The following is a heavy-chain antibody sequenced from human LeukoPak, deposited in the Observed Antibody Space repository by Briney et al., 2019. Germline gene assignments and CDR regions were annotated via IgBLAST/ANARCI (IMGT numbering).Heavy chain of an antibody. CDR2: ISAYNGNT. Sequence: ASVKVSCKASGYTFTSYGISWVRHAPGQGLEWMGWISAYNGNTNYAQKLQGRVTMTTDTSTSTAYMELRSLRSDDTAVYYCARDAGEMAERFGAFDIWGQGTMVTVSS. CDR1: GYTFTSYG. V-gene: IGHV1-18*01. CDR3: ARDAGEMAERFGAFDI. D-gene: IGHD5-24*01. J-gene: IGHJ3*02.